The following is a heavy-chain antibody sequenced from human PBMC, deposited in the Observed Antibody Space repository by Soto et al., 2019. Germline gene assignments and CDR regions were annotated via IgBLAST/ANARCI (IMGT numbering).Heavy chain of an antibody. V-gene: IGHV3-23*01. CDR3: AKFGASGSYFQFDY. CDR2: ISGTGSRT. Sequence: PGGSLRLSCAASGFPFINFAMSWVRQSPGKGLEWVSAISGTGSRTWYADSVRGRFTVSRDNSKNTPYLQMNSLRDEDTAVYYCAKFGASGSYFQFDYWGPGTLVTVSS. CDR1: GFPFINFA. D-gene: IGHD3-10*01. J-gene: IGHJ4*02.